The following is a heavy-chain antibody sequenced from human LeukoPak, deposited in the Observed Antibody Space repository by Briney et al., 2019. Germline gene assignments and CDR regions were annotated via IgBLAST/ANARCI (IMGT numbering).Heavy chain of an antibody. CDR2: IYSCGST. V-gene: IGHV3-66*01. D-gene: IGHD3/OR15-3a*01. Sequence: GGSVRLSCAASGFTVSSNYMSWVRQAPGKGLEWVSIIYSCGSTYYADSVKGRFTVSRDNAKNSLYLHIDSLRVEDTAVYYCARVSPYGFNALDVWGQGTLVSVSS. J-gene: IGHJ3*01. CDR1: GFTVSSNY. CDR3: ARVSPYGFNALDV.